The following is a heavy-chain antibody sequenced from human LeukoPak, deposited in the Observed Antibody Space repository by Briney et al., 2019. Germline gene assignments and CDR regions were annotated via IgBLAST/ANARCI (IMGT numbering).Heavy chain of an antibody. V-gene: IGHV4-61*02. CDR2: IYTSGST. CDR1: GGSISSGSYY. D-gene: IGHD2-15*01. CDR3: ARVDGSCSGGSCPSGNWFDP. J-gene: IGHJ5*02. Sequence: SETLSLTCTVSGGSISSGSYYWSWIRQPAGKGLEWIGRIYTSGSTNYNPSLKSRVTISYTSKNQFSLKLNSVTAADTAMYYCARVDGSCSGGSCPSGNWFDPWGQGTLVTVSS.